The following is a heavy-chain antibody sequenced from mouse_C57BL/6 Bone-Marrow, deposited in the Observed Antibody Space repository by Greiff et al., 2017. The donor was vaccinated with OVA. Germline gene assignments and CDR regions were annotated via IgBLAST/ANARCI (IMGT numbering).Heavy chain of an antibody. CDR3: TPCGPGFAY. V-gene: IGHV14-4*01. CDR1: GFNIKDDY. J-gene: IGHJ3*01. Sequence: VQLQQSGAELVRPGASVKLSCTASGFNIKDDYMHWVKQRPEQGLEWIGWIDPENGDTEYASKFQGKATITADTSSNTAYLQLSSLTSEDTAVYYCTPCGPGFAYWGQGTLVTVSA. CDR2: IDPENGDT.